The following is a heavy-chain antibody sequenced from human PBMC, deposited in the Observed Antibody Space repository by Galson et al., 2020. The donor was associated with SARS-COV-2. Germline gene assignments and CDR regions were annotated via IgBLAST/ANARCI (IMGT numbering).Heavy chain of an antibody. J-gene: IGHJ6*03. Sequence: GESLKISCKASGYTFTSYGISWVRQAPGQGLEWMGWISAYNGNTNYAQKLQGRVTMTTDTSTSTAYMELRSLRSDDTAVYYCARGGFGFWSGYYNPNYYYYMDVWGKGTTVTVSS. CDR1: GYTFTSYG. D-gene: IGHD3-3*01. V-gene: IGHV1-18*01. CDR3: ARGGFGFWSGYYNPNYYYYMDV. CDR2: ISAYNGNT.